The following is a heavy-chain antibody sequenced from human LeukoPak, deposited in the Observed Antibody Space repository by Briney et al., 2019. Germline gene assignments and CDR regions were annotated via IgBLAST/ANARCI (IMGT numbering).Heavy chain of an antibody. CDR1: GYTLTELS. J-gene: IGHJ5*02. D-gene: IGHD3-10*01. CDR3: ATLGPNVLLWFGELRFDP. Sequence: ASVKVSCKVSGYTLTELSMHWVRQAPGKGLEWMGGFDPEDGETIYAQKFQGRVTMTEDTSTDTAYMELSSLRSEDTAVYYCATLGPNVLLWFGELRFDPWGQGTLVTVSS. V-gene: IGHV1-24*01. CDR2: FDPEDGET.